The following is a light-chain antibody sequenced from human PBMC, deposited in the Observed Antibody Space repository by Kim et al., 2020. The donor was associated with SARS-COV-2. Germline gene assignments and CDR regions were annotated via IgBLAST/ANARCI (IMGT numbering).Light chain of an antibody. CDR2: GNS. CDR3: QSYDSSLSKV. CDR1: SSNIGAGYY. V-gene: IGLV1-40*01. J-gene: IGLJ3*02. Sequence: GQRVTIPCTGSSSNIGAGYYVHWYQQLPGTAPKLLIYGNSNRPSGVPDRFSGSKSGTAASLAITGLQAEDEADYYCQSYDSSLSKVFGGGTQLTVL.